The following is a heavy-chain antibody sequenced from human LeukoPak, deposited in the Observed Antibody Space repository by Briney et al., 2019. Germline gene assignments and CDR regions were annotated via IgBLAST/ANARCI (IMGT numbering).Heavy chain of an antibody. Sequence: SETLSLTCTVSGGSISSGGYYWSWIRQHPGKGLEWIGYIYYSGSTYYNPSLKSRVTISVDTSKNQFSLKLSSVTAADTAVYYCARLGPPRAYYYDSSPFDYWGQGTLVTVSS. CDR3: ARLGPPRAYYYDSSPFDY. V-gene: IGHV4-31*03. D-gene: IGHD3-22*01. J-gene: IGHJ4*02. CDR1: GGSISSGGYY. CDR2: IYYSGST.